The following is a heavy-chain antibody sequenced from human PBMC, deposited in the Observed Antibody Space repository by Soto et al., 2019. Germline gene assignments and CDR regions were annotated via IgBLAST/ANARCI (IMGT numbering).Heavy chain of an antibody. Sequence: SGPTLVNPTQALRLTCTLSGFSHSTSGVAVGWIRQPPGQALEWLGHIYWNDDKYYSTSLKSRLSLSKDTSKNQVVLTMTNVDPLDTGTYYCARLLSAALFSYDLWGQGTLVTVSS. CDR1: GFSHSTSGVA. CDR2: IYWNDDK. D-gene: IGHD1-26*01. V-gene: IGHV2-5*01. CDR3: ARLLSAALFSYDL. J-gene: IGHJ5*02.